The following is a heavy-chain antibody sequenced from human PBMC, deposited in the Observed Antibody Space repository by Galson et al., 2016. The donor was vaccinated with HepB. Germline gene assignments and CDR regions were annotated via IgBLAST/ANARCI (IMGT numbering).Heavy chain of an antibody. CDR3: ARDPNTVTTGYWFDP. V-gene: IGHV3-11*01. J-gene: IGHJ5*02. Sequence: SLRLSCAASGFTFSDYYMSWIRQAPGKGLEWVSYISGTGATIYYADSVKGRFTISRDNAKNSLFLQMNSLRAVDTAVYYCARDPNTVTTGYWFDPWGQGTLVTVSS. D-gene: IGHD4-11*01. CDR2: ISGTGATI. CDR1: GFTFSDYY.